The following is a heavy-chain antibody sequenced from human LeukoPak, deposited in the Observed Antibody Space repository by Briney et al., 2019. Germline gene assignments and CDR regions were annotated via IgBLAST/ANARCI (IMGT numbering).Heavy chain of an antibody. Sequence: SETLSLTCSVTGGSIDSYYWSWIRQSPGKGLDWIGYIYYSENTNYNPSLKSRVTISLDTSKKQFSLKMRSVTAADTAIYYCARSLEVEVAASWFDPWGQGTLVIVSS. CDR2: IYYSENT. J-gene: IGHJ5*02. V-gene: IGHV4-59*01. D-gene: IGHD2-15*01. CDR3: ARSLEVEVAASWFDP. CDR1: GGSIDSYY.